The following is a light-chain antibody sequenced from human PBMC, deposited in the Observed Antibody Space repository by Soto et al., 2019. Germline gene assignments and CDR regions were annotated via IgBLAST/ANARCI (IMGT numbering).Light chain of an antibody. J-gene: IGLJ3*02. CDR2: VSD. Sequence: QPVLTQPPSASGYPGQGVTISCSGSTSNIGSNPVNWYQHVPGAAPKLLIYVSDLRPSGVPDRISGSKSGTSASLAISGLQSEDEGDYYCATWDGGLSDFVFGGGTQLTVL. CDR3: ATWDGGLSDFV. V-gene: IGLV1-44*01. CDR1: TSNIGSNP.